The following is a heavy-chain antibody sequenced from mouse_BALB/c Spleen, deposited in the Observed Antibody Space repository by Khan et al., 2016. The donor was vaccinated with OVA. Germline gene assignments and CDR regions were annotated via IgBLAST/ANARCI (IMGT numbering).Heavy chain of an antibody. CDR3: ARAYYRYDGYYAMDY. CDR2: IWGGGGT. J-gene: IGHJ4*01. Sequence: QVQLKESGPGLVAPSQSLSITCTVSGFSVSRYNIHWIRQSPGKGLEWLGMIWGGGGTDYNPTLKSRLNISKDNSKCQVFLKMNSLQTDDTAMNYWARAYYRYDGYYAMDYWGQGTSVTVSS. CDR1: GFSVSRYN. V-gene: IGHV2-6-4*01. D-gene: IGHD2-14*01.